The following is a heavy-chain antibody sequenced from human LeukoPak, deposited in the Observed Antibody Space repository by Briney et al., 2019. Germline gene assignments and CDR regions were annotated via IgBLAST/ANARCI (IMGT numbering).Heavy chain of an antibody. D-gene: IGHD2-15*01. Sequence: GGSLRLSCAASGFTFSSYAMSWVRQAPGKGLEWVSAISGSGGSTYYADSVKGRFTISRDNSKNTLYLQMNSLRAEDTAVYYCAKDSLSRYCSGGSCYPGVPWGQGTLVTVSS. CDR2: ISGSGGST. V-gene: IGHV3-23*01. J-gene: IGHJ5*02. CDR3: AKDSLSRYCSGGSCYPGVP. CDR1: GFTFSSYA.